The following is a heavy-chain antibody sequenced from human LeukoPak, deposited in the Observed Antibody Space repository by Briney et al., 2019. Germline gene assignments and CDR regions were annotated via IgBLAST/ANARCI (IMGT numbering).Heavy chain of an antibody. V-gene: IGHV4-59*01. CDR1: GGSISSYY. Sequence: SETLSLTCTVSGGSISSYYWSWIRQPPGKGLEWIGYIYYSGSTNYNPSLKSRVTISVDTSKNQFSLKLSSVTAADTAVYYCARDEGYSGYDRGYWFDPWGQGTLVTVSS. CDR2: IYYSGST. D-gene: IGHD5-12*01. J-gene: IGHJ5*02. CDR3: ARDEGYSGYDRGYWFDP.